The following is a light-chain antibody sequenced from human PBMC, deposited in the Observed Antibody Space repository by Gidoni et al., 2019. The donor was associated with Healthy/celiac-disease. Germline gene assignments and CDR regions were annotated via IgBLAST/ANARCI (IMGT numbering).Light chain of an antibody. CDR1: QSISSY. Sequence: IQMTQSPFSLSASVGDRVTITCRASQSISSYLNWYQQKPGTAPKLLIYAASSLQSGVPSRFSGSGSGTDFTLTISSLQPEDVATYYCQQSYSTPPWTFGQGTKVEIK. V-gene: IGKV1-39*01. CDR3: QQSYSTPPWT. J-gene: IGKJ1*01. CDR2: AAS.